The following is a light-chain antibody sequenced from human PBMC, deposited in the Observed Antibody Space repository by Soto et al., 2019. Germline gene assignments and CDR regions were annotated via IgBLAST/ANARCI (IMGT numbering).Light chain of an antibody. CDR3: QQYNSWLWT. V-gene: IGKV3-15*01. CDR2: GAS. J-gene: IGKJ1*01. Sequence: DILMTQSPATLSVSPGDRATLPCRASQSVSSKLAWYQQKPGQAPRLLIYGASTRATGIPARFSGSGSGTEFTLIISSLQSEDFAVYYCQQYNSWLWTFGQGTKVDIK. CDR1: QSVSSK.